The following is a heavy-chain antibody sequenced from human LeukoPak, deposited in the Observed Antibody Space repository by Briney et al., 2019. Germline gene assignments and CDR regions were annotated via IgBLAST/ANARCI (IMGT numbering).Heavy chain of an antibody. Sequence: SETLSLTCTVSGGSIRSYYWSWIRQPPGKGLEWIGYIFSSGSTNYNPSLKSRVTISLDTSKNQFSLKLSSVTAADTAVYYCAREYCPSNCYFDYWGQGTLVTVSS. V-gene: IGHV4-59*01. D-gene: IGHD2-2*01. CDR3: AREYCPSNCYFDY. J-gene: IGHJ4*02. CDR2: IFSSGST. CDR1: GGSIRSYY.